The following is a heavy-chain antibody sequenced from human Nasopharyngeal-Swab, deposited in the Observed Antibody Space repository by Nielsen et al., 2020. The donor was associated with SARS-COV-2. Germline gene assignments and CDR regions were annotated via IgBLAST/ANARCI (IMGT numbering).Heavy chain of an antibody. D-gene: IGHD3-3*01. CDR2: ISSSSSYI. CDR1: GFTFSSYS. Sequence: GESLKISCAASGFTFSSYSMNWVRQAPGKGLEWVSSISSSSSYIYYADSVKGRFTISRDNAKNSLYLQMNSLRAEDTAVYYCARDPYYDLSYFDCWGQGTLVTVSS. J-gene: IGHJ4*02. V-gene: IGHV3-21*01. CDR3: ARDPYYDLSYFDC.